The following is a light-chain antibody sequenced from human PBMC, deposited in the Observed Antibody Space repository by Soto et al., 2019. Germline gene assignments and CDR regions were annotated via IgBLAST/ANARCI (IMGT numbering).Light chain of an antibody. Sequence: QSALTQPASVSGSPGQSITISCTGTSDDVGAYNLVSWYQPHPGQAPKVLIYKVSNRPSGVSNRFSGSKSGNTASLTISGLQAEDEAIYFCSSYTSNSRVFGTGTKVTVL. J-gene: IGLJ1*01. CDR2: KVS. CDR3: SSYTSNSRV. V-gene: IGLV2-14*03. CDR1: SDDVGAYNL.